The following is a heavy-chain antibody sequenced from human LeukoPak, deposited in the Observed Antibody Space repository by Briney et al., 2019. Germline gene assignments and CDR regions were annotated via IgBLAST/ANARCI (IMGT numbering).Heavy chain of an antibody. J-gene: IGHJ3*02. D-gene: IGHD6-19*01. Sequence: SETLSLTCTVSGGSISSYYWSWIRQPPGKGLEWIGYIYYSGSTNYNPSLKSRVTISVDTSKNQFSLKLSSVTAADTAVYYCARVMAPAVAGLNAFDIWGQGTMVTVSS. CDR2: IYYSGST. V-gene: IGHV4-59*01. CDR3: ARVMAPAVAGLNAFDI. CDR1: GGSISSYY.